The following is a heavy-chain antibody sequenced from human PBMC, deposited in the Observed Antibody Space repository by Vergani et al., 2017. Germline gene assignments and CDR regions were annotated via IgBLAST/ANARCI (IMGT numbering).Heavy chain of an antibody. Sequence: QLQLQQSGPGLVKPSETLFLTCTVSADSISSGSYYWGWIRQPPGKLLEWIGSIYYSGLTYYNPSLKSRVAISVDTSKNQFSLKVTSVTAADTAVSFCARQRPGSGWSPGDFDDWGQGILVTVSS. J-gene: IGHJ4*02. V-gene: IGHV4-39*01. CDR3: ARQRPGSGWSPGDFDD. CDR2: IYYSGLT. D-gene: IGHD6-19*01. CDR1: ADSISSGSYY.